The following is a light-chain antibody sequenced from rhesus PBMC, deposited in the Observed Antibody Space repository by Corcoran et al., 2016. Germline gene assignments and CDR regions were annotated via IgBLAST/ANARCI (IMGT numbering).Light chain of an antibody. CDR2: KTS. J-gene: IGKJ2*01. CDR1: QDIISN. CDR3: QHGSGPPYS. V-gene: IGKV1-25*01. Sequence: DIQMTQSPSSLSASVGDRVTITCQASQDIISNLAWYHQKPGRAPNLLIYKTSTLQGGVPSRFSGSGSGTAFTLTLSSLQPEDFGSYYCQHGSGPPYSFGQGTKVEIK.